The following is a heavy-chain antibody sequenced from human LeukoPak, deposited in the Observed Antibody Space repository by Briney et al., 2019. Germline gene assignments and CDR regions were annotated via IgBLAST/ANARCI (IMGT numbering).Heavy chain of an antibody. CDR3: AKDRGEGDFWSGLDY. CDR2: ISWNSGSI. Sequence: GGSLRLSCAASGFTFDDYAMHWVRQAPGKGLEWVSGISWNSGSIGYADSVKGRFTISRDNAKNSLYLQMNSLRAEDMALYYCAKDRGEGDFWSGLDYWGQGTLVTVSS. J-gene: IGHJ4*02. D-gene: IGHD3-3*01. CDR1: GFTFDDYA. V-gene: IGHV3-9*03.